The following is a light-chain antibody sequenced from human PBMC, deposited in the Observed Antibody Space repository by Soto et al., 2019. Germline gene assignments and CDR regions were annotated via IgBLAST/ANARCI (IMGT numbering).Light chain of an antibody. CDR3: QQYDNLPLT. CDR1: QTISSW. J-gene: IGKJ4*01. V-gene: IGKV1-33*01. CDR2: DAS. Sequence: DIQMTQSPSTLSGSVGDRVTITCRASQTISSWLAWYRQKPGKAPKLLIYDASNLETGVPSRFSGSGSGTDFTFTISSLQPEDIATYYCQQYDNLPLTFGGGTKVDI.